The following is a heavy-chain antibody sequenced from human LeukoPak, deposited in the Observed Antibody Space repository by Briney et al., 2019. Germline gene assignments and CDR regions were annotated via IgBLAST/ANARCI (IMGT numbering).Heavy chain of an antibody. CDR2: IIPIFGTA. V-gene: IGHV1-69*13. J-gene: IGHJ5*02. CDR1: GGTFISYA. CDR3: ARDRIAGTFRFDP. D-gene: IGHD1-7*01. Sequence: ASVKVSCKASGGTFISYAISWVRQAPGQGLEWMGGIIPIFGTANYAQKFQGRVTSTADESTSTAYMELSSLRSEDTAVYYCARDRIAGTFRFDPWGQGTLVTVSS.